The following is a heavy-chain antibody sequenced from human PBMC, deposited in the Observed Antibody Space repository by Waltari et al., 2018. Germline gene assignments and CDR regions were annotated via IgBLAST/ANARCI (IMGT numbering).Heavy chain of an antibody. CDR1: GFTFSSYA. V-gene: IGHV3-23*01. CDR2: LSGSGGST. CDR3: AKDVSKGGWLVPRYFDY. J-gene: IGHJ4*02. D-gene: IGHD6-19*01. Sequence: EVQLLESGGGLVQPGGSLRLSCAASGFTFSSYAMSWVRQAPGKGLEWVSALSGSGGSTYYADSVKGRFTISRDNSKNTLYLQMNSLRAEDTAVYYCAKDVSKGGWLVPRYFDYWGQGTLVTVSS.